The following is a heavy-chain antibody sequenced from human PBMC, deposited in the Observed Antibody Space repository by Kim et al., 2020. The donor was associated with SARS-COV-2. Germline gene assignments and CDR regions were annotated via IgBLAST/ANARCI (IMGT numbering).Heavy chain of an antibody. V-gene: IGHV3-64*01. D-gene: IGHD6-19*01. CDR3: ARDNRADSSGWLNYYYGMDV. Sequence: GGPLRLSCAASGFTFSSYAMHWVRQAPGKGLEYVSAISSNGGSTYYANSVKGRFTISRDNSKNTLYLQMGSLRAEDMTVYYCARDNRADSSGWLNYYYGMDVWGQGTTVTVSS. J-gene: IGHJ6*02. CDR2: ISSNGGST. CDR1: GFTFSSYA.